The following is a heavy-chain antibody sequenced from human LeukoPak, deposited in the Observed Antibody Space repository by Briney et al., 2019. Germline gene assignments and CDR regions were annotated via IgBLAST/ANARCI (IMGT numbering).Heavy chain of an antibody. Sequence: ASVKVSCKASGYTFTSYYMHWVRQPPGQGLEWMGIINPSGGSTSYAQKFQGRVTTTRDMSTSTVYMELSSLRSEDTAVYYCARGYVGLAGGTGWGVPRWCDPWGQGTLVTVSS. CDR1: GYTFTSYY. CDR2: INPSGGST. CDR3: ARGYVGLAGGTGWGVPRWCDP. J-gene: IGHJ5*02. D-gene: IGHD6-13*01. V-gene: IGHV1-46*01.